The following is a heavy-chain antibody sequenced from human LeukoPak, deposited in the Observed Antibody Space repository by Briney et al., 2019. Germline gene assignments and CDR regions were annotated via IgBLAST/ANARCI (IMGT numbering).Heavy chain of an antibody. CDR3: ARGRAVAGWSRYYFDY. D-gene: IGHD6-19*01. CDR2: INHSGST. CDR1: GGSSSGYY. J-gene: IGHJ4*02. Sequence: SETLSLTCAVYGGSSSGYYWSWIRQPPGKGLEWIGEINHSGSTNYNPSLKSRVTISVDTSKNQFSLKLSSVTAADTAVYYCARGRAVAGWSRYYFDYWGQGTLVTVSS. V-gene: IGHV4-34*01.